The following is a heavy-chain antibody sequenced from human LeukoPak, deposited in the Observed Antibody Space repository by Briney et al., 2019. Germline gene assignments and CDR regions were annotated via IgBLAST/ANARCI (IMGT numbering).Heavy chain of an antibody. CDR2: IKKKIEGGTT. CDR1: GFTFSNVW. V-gene: IGHV3-15*01. Sequence: GGSLRLSCAASGFTFSNVWMNWVRQAPGKGLEWIGRIKKKIEGGTTEYAAPVKGRFTIARDDSKNTLYLQMNSLTIEDTAVYYCTTRIITTSDFWGQGTLVTVSS. D-gene: IGHD3-3*01. CDR3: TTRIITTSDF. J-gene: IGHJ4*02.